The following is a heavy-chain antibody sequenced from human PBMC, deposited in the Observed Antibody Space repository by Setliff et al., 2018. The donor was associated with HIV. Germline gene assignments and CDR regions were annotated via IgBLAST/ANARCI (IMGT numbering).Heavy chain of an antibody. CDR2: INYDESYE. CDR1: GFTFSAHG. V-gene: IGHV3-30*02. J-gene: IGHJ3*01. Sequence: GGSLRLSCAASGFTFSAHGMHWVRQAPGKGLEWVAFINYDESYEYYADSVKGRVTISRDNSKNTVDLQMNSLRAEDTAVYYCAKDGDYSNWDYDAFDVWGQGTMVTVSS. CDR3: AKDGDYSNWDYDAFDV. D-gene: IGHD1-7*01.